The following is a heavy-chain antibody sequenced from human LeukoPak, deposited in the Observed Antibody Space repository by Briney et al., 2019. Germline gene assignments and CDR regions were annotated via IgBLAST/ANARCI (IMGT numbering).Heavy chain of an antibody. Sequence: PGGSLRLSCAASGFTFSSYAMSWVRQAPGNGLEWVSAISGSGGSTYYADSVKGRFTISRDNSKNTLYLQMNSLRAEDTAVYYCAKKVADILTGARGNYFDYWGQGTLVTVSS. D-gene: IGHD3-9*01. CDR1: GFTFSSYA. V-gene: IGHV3-23*01. J-gene: IGHJ4*02. CDR2: ISGSGGST. CDR3: AKKVADILTGARGNYFDY.